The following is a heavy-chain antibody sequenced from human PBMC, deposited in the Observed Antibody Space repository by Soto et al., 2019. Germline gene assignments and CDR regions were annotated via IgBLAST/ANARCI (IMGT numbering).Heavy chain of an antibody. CDR2: IIPFFGAA. V-gene: IGHV1-69*12. CDR3: ARDGIIMMEHKGGGYFYY. J-gene: IGHJ4*02. CDR1: GGTFSSYA. Sequence: QVQLVQSGAEVKKPGSSVKVSCKASGGTFSSYAISWVRQAPGQGLEWMGGIIPFFGAANYAQKFQARVTITADESTSTVYMELSSLRYEGTAVYYCARDGIIMMEHKGGGYFYYWGQGTLVTVSS. D-gene: IGHD3-16*01.